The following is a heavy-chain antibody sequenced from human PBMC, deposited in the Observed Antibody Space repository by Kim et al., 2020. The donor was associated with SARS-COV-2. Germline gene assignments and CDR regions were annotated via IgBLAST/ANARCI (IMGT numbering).Heavy chain of an antibody. J-gene: IGHJ4*02. V-gene: IGHV4-59*01. Sequence: TNYTPSLKSRVTISVDTSKNQFSLKLSSVTAADTAVYYCAREDYGGNFDYWGQGTLVTVSS. CDR2: T. D-gene: IGHD4-17*01. CDR3: AREDYGGNFDY.